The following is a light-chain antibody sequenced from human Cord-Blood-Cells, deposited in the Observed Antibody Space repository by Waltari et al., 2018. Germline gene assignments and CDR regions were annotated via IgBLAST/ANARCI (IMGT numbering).Light chain of an antibody. J-gene: IGKJ4*01. CDR1: QDISNY. V-gene: IGKV1-33*01. CDR3: QQYDNLPLT. Sequence: QMTQSPSSLSGSVGDRDTLTCQASQDISNYLNWYQQKPGKAPQLLIYDASNLETGVPSRFSGSGSGTDFTVTISSLQPEDIATYYCQQYDNLPLTFGGGTKVEIK. CDR2: DAS.